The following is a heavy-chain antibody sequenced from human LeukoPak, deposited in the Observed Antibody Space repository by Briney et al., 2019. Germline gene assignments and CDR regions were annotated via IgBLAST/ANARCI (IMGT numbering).Heavy chain of an antibody. Sequence: PSETLSLTCTVSGGSISSYYWSWIRQPAGKGLEWIGRIYTSGSTNYNPSLKSRVTISVDKSKNQFSLKLSSVTAADTAVYYCARGRYSSSPGYFDYWGQGTLVTVSS. CDR1: GGSISSYY. CDR3: ARGRYSSSPGYFDY. D-gene: IGHD6-6*01. J-gene: IGHJ4*02. CDR2: IYTSGST. V-gene: IGHV4-4*07.